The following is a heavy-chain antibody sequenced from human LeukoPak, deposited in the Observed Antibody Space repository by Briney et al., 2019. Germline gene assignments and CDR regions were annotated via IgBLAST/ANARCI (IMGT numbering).Heavy chain of an antibody. D-gene: IGHD3-3*01. Sequence: SGGSLRLSCAASGITFGFTFSSFAMSWVRQAPGKGLEWVSGISGSGGRTFYADSVEGRFTISRDNSQNTLHLEMNSLRPEDTAVYYCAKGPPTIFGVVIDDWGQGTLVTVSS. CDR3: AKGPPTIFGVVIDD. CDR1: GITFGFTFSSFA. CDR2: ISGSGGRT. V-gene: IGHV3-23*01. J-gene: IGHJ4*02.